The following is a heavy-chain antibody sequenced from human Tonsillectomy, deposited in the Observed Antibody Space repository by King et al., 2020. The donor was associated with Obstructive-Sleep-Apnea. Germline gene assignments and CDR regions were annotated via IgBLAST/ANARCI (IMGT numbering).Heavy chain of an antibody. Sequence: QVQLQQWGAGLLKPSETLSLTCAVYGGSFSGYYWSWIRQPPGKGLEWFGEINHSGSTNYNPSLKSLVTISVDTSKNQFSLKRSSVTAADTAVYYRQQWLNSEGFDYWGQGTLVTVSS. J-gene: IGHJ4*02. CDR1: GGSFSGYY. V-gene: IGHV4-34*01. CDR2: INHSGST. D-gene: IGHD6-19*01. CDR3: QQWLNSEGFDY.